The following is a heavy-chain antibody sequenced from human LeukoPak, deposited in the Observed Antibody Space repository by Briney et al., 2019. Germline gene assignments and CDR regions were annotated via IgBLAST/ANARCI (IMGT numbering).Heavy chain of an antibody. CDR3: ARCEFAVAGGDS. CDR2: IKQDGSEK. V-gene: IGHV3-7*01. J-gene: IGHJ4*02. Sequence: GASLRLSCAASGFTFSSYWMSWVRQAPGKGLEWVANIKQDGSEKYYVDSVKGRFTITRDNTKNSLHLQMNSLRAEDTAVYYCARCEFAVAGGDSWGQGTVVTVYS. CDR1: GFTFSSYW. D-gene: IGHD6-19*01.